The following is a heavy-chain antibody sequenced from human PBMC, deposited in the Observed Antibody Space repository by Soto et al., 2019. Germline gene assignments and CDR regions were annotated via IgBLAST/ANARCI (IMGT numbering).Heavy chain of an antibody. CDR2: ISSSYDI. CDR3: ARGDVVVLTATSNFDY. Sequence: EVQLLESGGGLVKPGGSLRLSCAASGFTFSSYTMKWVRQAPGKGLEWVAAISSSYDIKYADSGKGRFTISRENAKNSMYLHMNSLRAEDTAVYYCARGDVVVLTATSNFDYWGQGTLGTVAS. CDR1: GFTFSSYT. J-gene: IGHJ4*02. D-gene: IGHD2-21*02. V-gene: IGHV3-21*01.